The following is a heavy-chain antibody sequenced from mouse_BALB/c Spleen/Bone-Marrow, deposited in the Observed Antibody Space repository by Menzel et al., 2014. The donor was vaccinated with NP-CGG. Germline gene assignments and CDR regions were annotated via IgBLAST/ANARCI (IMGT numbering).Heavy chain of an antibody. CDR3: ARDSSGYFDY. CDR1: GFTSSYYG. CDR2: ISSGGSYT. D-gene: IGHD3-1*01. Sequence: EVNVVESGGGLVKPGGSLKLSCAASGFTSSYYGMSWVRQSPEKRLEWVAEISSGGSYTYYPDTVTGRFTISRDNAKNTLYLEMSSLRSEDTAMYYCARDSSGYFDYWGQGTTLTVSS. V-gene: IGHV5-9-4*01. J-gene: IGHJ2*01.